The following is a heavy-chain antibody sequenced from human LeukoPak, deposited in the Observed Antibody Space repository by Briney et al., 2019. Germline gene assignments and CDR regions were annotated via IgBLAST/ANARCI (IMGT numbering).Heavy chain of an antibody. CDR2: ISSGSSHI. J-gene: IGHJ3*01. D-gene: IGHD3-10*01. V-gene: IGHV3-21*04. CDR1: GFTFSTHS. CDR3: AKERALGELNDAFDL. Sequence: KPGGSLRLSCAASGFTFSTHSMSWVRQSPGKGLEWVSSISSGSSHIYYTDSVKGRFTISRDNTKNSLYLQMNSLRTEDTALYYCAKERALGELNDAFDLWGPGTLVTVSS.